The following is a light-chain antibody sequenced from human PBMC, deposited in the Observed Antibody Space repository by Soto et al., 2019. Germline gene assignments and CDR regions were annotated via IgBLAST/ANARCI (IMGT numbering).Light chain of an antibody. Sequence: SYELTQPHSVSVVLGQTARITCGGNNIGKKNVHWYQQKPGQAPVMVIYRDSSRPSGIPERFSGSKSGDTATLTISSAQAVDEADYYCHVWDSNNVVFGGGTKLTVL. V-gene: IGLV3-9*01. J-gene: IGLJ2*01. CDR3: HVWDSNNVV. CDR2: RDS. CDR1: NIGKKN.